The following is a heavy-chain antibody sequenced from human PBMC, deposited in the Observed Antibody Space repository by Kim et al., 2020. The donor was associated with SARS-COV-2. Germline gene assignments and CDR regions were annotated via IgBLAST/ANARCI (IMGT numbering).Heavy chain of an antibody. V-gene: IGHV4-39*01. CDR3: ARRVTLDAFDV. Sequence: RNYHNQSQISRVTISVETSRNQFSLNLYSVTAADTAMYYCARRVTLDAFDVWGQGTMLTVSA. D-gene: IGHD2-21*02. J-gene: IGHJ3*01. CDR2: RN.